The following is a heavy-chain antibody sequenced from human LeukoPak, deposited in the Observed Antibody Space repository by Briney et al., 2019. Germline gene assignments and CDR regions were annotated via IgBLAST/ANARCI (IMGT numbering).Heavy chain of an antibody. CDR3: AKGSLAGRGSYYIGY. CDR2: ISSSSSYI. V-gene: IGHV3-21*01. Sequence: PGGSLRLSCAASGFTFSSYSMNWVRQAPGKGLEWVSSISSSSSYIYYADSVKGRFSISRDDAKNSLYLQMNSLRAEDTAVYYCAKGSLAGRGSYYIGYWGQGTLVTVSS. CDR1: GFTFSSYS. J-gene: IGHJ4*02. D-gene: IGHD1-26*01.